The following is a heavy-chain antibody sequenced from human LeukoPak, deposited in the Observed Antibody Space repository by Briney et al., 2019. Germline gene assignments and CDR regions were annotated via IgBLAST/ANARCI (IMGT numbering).Heavy chain of an antibody. D-gene: IGHD6-6*01. CDR1: GGSISSGDYY. CDR2: IYTSGST. CDR3: AREQYSSSFGYYYYYMDV. V-gene: IGHV4-61*02. J-gene: IGHJ6*03. Sequence: PSQTLSLTCTVSGGSISSGDYYWSWIRQPPGKGLEWIGRIYTSGSTNYNPSLKSRVTISVDTSKNQFSLKLSSVTAADTAVYYCAREQYSSSFGYYYYYMDVWGKGTTVTVSS.